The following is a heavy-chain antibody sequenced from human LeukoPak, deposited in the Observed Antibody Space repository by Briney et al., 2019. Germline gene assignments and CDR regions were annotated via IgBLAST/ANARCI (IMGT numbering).Heavy chain of an antibody. V-gene: IGHV3-48*04. CDR2: ISSSGDTI. D-gene: IGHD3-22*01. J-gene: IGHJ6*03. Sequence: PGGSLRLSCAASGFTFSSYGMHWVRQAPGKGLEWVSYISSSGDTIYYADSVKGRFTISRDNAKNSLYLQMNSLRAEDTAVYYCASAGGGYPHVDYYYMDVWGKGTTVTVSS. CDR3: ASAGGGYPHVDYYYMDV. CDR1: GFTFSSYG.